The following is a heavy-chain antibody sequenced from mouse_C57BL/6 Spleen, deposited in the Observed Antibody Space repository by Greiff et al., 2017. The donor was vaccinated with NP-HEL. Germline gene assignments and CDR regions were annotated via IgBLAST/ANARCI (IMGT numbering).Heavy chain of an antibody. J-gene: IGHJ4*01. CDR2: IDPSDSET. CDR3: ARGGSEPAMDY. V-gene: IGHV1-52*01. Sequence: QVQLQQPGAELVRPGSSVKLSCKASGYTFTSYWMHWVKQRPIQGLEWIGNIDPSDSETHYNQKFKDKATLTVDKSSSTAYMQLSSLTSEDSAVYYCARGGSEPAMDYWGQGTSVTVSS. CDR1: GYTFTSYW.